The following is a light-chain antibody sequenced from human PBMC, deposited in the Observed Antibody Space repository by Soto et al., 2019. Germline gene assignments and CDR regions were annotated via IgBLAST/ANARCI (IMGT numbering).Light chain of an antibody. J-gene: IGKJ1*01. Sequence: EIVLAQSPATLSLSPGERVILSCGASQSVRGNYLAWYQQKPGLAPRLLIFDASTRATGIPDRFSGSGSGTDFTLTISRLEPEDFAMYYCQQYGGSPWTFGQGTKVDI. CDR1: QSVRGNY. CDR2: DAS. CDR3: QQYGGSPWT. V-gene: IGKV3D-20*01.